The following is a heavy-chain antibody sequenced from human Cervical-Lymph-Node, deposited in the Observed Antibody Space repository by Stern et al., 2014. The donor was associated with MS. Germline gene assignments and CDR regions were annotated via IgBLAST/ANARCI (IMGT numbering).Heavy chain of an antibody. V-gene: IGHV3-74*02. J-gene: IGHJ6*02. CDR2: IKSDGSNT. Sequence: EVQLVESGGGLVQRGGSLRLSCAVSGFSLSSYWMHWVRQVPGKGLVWVSRIKSDGSNTSYADYVKGRFTITRDNAKNTLYLQMSSLRDEDTAVYYCARGSAMHVWGQGTTVTVSS. CDR3: ARGSAMHV. CDR1: GFSLSSYW.